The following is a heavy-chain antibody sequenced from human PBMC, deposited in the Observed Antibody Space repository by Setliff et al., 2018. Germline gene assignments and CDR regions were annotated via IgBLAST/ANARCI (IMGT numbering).Heavy chain of an antibody. CDR3: AKFVGYTYGYDY. J-gene: IGHJ4*02. V-gene: IGHV3-11*04. Sequence: GGSLRLSCAASGFTFSNYYMSWIRQAPGKGLEWVSYITNSGGTIYYADSVEGRFTISRDNAKNPLYLQMNSLRAEDTALYYCAKFVGYTYGYDYWGQGTLVTVSS. CDR2: ITNSGGTI. CDR1: GFTFSNYY. D-gene: IGHD5-18*01.